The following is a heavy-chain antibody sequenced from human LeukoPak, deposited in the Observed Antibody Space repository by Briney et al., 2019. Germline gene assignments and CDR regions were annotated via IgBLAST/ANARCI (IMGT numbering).Heavy chain of an antibody. CDR3: ARRSKYCSSTSCTYFDC. CDR1: GYSFTIYW. Sequence: ASVKVSCKGSGYSFTIYWIGWVRQMPGKGLEWMGIIYPGDSDTRYSPSFQGRVTISADKSISTTYLQWSSLKASDTAMYYCARRSKYCSSTSCTYFDCWGQGTLVTVSS. D-gene: IGHD2-2*01. V-gene: IGHV5-51*01. J-gene: IGHJ4*02. CDR2: IYPGDSDT.